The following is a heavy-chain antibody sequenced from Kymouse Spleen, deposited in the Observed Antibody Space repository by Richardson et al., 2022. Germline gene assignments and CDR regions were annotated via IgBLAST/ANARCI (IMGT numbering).Heavy chain of an antibody. Sequence: QVQLQQWGAGLLKPSETLSLTCAVYGGSFSGYYWSWIRQPPGKGLEWIGEINHSGSTNYNPSLKSRVTISVDTSKNQFSLKLSSVTAADTAVYYCARTTVVPRPGPPYYYYYGMDVWGQGTTVTVSS. D-gene: IGHD4-23*01. V-gene: IGHV4-34*01. CDR3: ARTTVVPRPGPPYYYYYGMDV. J-gene: IGHJ6*02. CDR1: GGSFSGYY. CDR2: INHSGST.